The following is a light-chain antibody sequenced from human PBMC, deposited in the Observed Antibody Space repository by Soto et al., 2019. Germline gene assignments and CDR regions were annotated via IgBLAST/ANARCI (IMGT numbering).Light chain of an antibody. CDR2: EGS. V-gene: IGLV2-23*01. J-gene: IGLJ3*02. CDR3: CSYAGSRIWV. CDR1: SSDVGSYNL. Sequence: QSALTQPASVSGSPGQSITISCTGTSSDVGSYNLVSWYQQHPGKAPKLMIYEGSKRPSGVSNGFSGSKSGNTAFLTISGLQAEDEADYYCCSYAGSRIWVFGRGTKLTVL.